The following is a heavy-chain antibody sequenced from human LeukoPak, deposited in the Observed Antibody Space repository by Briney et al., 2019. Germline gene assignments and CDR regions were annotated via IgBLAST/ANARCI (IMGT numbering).Heavy chain of an antibody. Sequence: GRSLRLSCAASGFTSDDYTMHWVRQAPGKGLEWVSGISWNSGSIGYADSVKGRFTISRDNAKNSLYLQMNSLRAEDTALYYCAKPSAPYYYDSSGYFDYWGQGTLVTVSS. CDR1: GFTSDDYT. J-gene: IGHJ4*02. CDR3: AKPSAPYYYDSSGYFDY. CDR2: ISWNSGSI. D-gene: IGHD3-22*01. V-gene: IGHV3-9*02.